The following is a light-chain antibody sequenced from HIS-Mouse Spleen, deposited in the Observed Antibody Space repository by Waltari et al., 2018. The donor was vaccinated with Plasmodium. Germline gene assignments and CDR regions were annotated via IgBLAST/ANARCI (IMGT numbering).Light chain of an antibody. Sequence: SYELTQPPPVTVPPGQTARITCPGDALPKKYAYWYQQTSGQAPVRVIYEDSKRPSGIPERFSGSSSGTMATLTISGAQVEDEADYYCYSTDSSGNHRVFGGGTKLTVL. J-gene: IGLJ3*02. CDR2: EDS. V-gene: IGLV3-10*01. CDR3: YSTDSSGNHRV. CDR1: ALPKKY.